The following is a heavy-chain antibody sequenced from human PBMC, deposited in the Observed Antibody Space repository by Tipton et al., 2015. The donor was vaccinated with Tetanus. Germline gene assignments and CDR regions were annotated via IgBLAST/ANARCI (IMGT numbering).Heavy chain of an antibody. V-gene: IGHV4-30-4*01. J-gene: IGHJ6*02. Sequence: TLSLTCTVSGDSLSNGDYYWSWIRQPPGKGLESIGYIYYSGSTYYNPSLKSRVTISVDTSKNQFSLRLSSVTAADTAVYYCARDHGITWGGMGYYYGMDVWGQGTTVTAS. CDR2: IYYSGST. CDR1: GDSLSNGDYY. D-gene: IGHD3-16*01. CDR3: ARDHGITWGGMGYYYGMDV.